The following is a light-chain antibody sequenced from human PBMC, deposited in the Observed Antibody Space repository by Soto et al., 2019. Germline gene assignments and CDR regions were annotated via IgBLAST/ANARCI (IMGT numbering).Light chain of an antibody. V-gene: IGLV1-44*01. CDR2: ANN. CDR1: SSNIGSET. J-gene: IGLJ3*02. Sequence: QSVLTQPPSASGTPGQRVTISCSGSSSNIGSETVNWYQQVPGTAPKLLIYANNQRPSGVPDRFSVSTSGTSAALAIGGLQSEDEADYYCAAWNDSLKGWVFGVGTKLTVL. CDR3: AAWNDSLKGWV.